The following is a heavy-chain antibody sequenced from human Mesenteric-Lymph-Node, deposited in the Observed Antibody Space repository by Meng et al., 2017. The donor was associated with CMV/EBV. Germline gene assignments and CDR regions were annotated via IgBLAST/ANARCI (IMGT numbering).Heavy chain of an antibody. CDR1: TFSGYG. CDR3: AKTVKSYYYDPTGTKWFDP. V-gene: IGHV3-30*02. CDR2: VRYDGRER. J-gene: IGHJ5*02. Sequence: TFSGYGMHWVRQRTGTGMEWVAFVRYDGRERCYADSMKGRFTISRDNPKNTLYLQMNSLRVEDTAVYYCAKTVKSYYYDPTGTKWFDPWGQGTLVTVSS. D-gene: IGHD3-22*01.